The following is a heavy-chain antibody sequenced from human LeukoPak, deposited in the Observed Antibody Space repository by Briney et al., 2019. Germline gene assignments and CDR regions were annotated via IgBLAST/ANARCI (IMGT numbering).Heavy chain of an antibody. J-gene: IGHJ5*02. CDR1: GYTFTNYG. Sequence: GASVKVSCKASGYTFTNYGVSWVRQAPGQGLEWMGWISAYNGNAKYAQNLQGRVTMTTDTSTSTAYMELRNLRSDDTAVYYCARALTPFREYAIRGDWFDPWGQGTLVTVSS. CDR2: ISAYNGNA. D-gene: IGHD2-8*01. V-gene: IGHV1-18*01. CDR3: ARALTPFREYAIRGDWFDP.